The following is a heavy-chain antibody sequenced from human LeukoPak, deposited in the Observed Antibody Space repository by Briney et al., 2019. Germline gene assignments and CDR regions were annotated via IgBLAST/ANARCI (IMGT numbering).Heavy chain of an antibody. CDR2: ISAYNGNT. J-gene: IGHJ4*02. CDR1: GYTFTGYY. V-gene: IGHV1-18*04. Sequence: GASVKVSCKASGYTFTGYYMHWVRQAPGQGLEWMGWISAYNGNTNYAQKLQGRVTMTTDTSTSTAYMELRSLRSDDTAVYYCARDPLGMITFGGTNLFDYWGQGTLVTVSS. D-gene: IGHD3-16*01. CDR3: ARDPLGMITFGGTNLFDY.